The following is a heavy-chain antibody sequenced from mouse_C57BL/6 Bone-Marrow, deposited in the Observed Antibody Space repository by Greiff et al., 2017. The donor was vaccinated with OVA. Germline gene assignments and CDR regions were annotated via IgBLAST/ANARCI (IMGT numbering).Heavy chain of an antibody. Sequence: EVQLKQSGAELVRPGASVKLSCTASGFNIKDDYMHWVKQRPEQGLEWIGWIDPENGDTEYASKFQGKATITADTSSNTAYLQLSSLTSEDTAVYDCTTAGGGAGGHGYAMDYWGQGTSVTVSS. V-gene: IGHV14-4*01. D-gene: IGHD4-1*01. CDR1: GFNIKDDY. CDR2: IDPENGDT. J-gene: IGHJ4*01. CDR3: TTAGGGAGGHGYAMDY.